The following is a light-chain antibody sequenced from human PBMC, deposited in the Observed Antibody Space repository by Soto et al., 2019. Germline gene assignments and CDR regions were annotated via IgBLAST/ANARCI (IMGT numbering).Light chain of an antibody. V-gene: IGKV3-20*01. J-gene: IGKJ3*01. Sequence: EIVLTQSPGTLSLSPGERATLSCRASQSVSSSYLAWYQQKPGQAPRLLIYGASSRATGIPDRFSGSGSGTDFTITISRLEPEDFAVYYCQQYGSSPLFTFGPGTKVEIK. CDR1: QSVSSSY. CDR3: QQYGSSPLFT. CDR2: GAS.